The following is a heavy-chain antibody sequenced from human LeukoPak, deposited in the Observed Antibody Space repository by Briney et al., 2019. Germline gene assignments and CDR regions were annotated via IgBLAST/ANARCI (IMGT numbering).Heavy chain of an antibody. V-gene: IGHV4-4*08. CDR1: GGSVFSYY. CDR2: IYPNGIT. D-gene: IGHD3-22*01. J-gene: IGHJ2*01. Sequence: PSDTLSLTCTVSGGSVFSYYWNWIRQSPGKGLEWLGYIYPNGITNYSPSLGSRGTISIATSKNQISLRLTSVTAADTAIYYCARRAYYDSSGYHPTSGYFDLWGRGTLVTVSS. CDR3: ARRAYYDSSGYHPTSGYFDL.